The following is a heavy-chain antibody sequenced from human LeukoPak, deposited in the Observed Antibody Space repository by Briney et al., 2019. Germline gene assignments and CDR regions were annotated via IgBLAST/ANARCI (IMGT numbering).Heavy chain of an antibody. D-gene: IGHD3-10*01. CDR1: ADSLSSGGHY. CDR2: IHHSGRS. V-gene: IGHV4-31*03. Sequence: PSETLSLTCTVSADSLSSGGHYWAWIRQFPGKGLESIGFIHHSGRSRHNPSLKDRVAISVDTSRKQFALKLSSVTAADTAMYYCARGGNRFGGFYFDYWGQGSQVIVSS. CDR3: ARGGNRFGGFYFDY. J-gene: IGHJ4*02.